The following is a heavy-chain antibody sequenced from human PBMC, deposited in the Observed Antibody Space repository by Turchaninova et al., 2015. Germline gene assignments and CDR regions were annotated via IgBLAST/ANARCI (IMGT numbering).Heavy chain of an antibody. CDR2: INGGGFTT. V-gene: IGHV3-48*03. CDR1: GFTFSSYE. Sequence: GSGGSLVQPGGSLRLSCAASGFTFSSYELNWVRQAPGKGLEWVSYINGGGFTTYYADSVKGRFTISRDHAKNSLYLHLNSLRPEDTAVYYCAREIKRIPCSRAFDFWGQGKVVTVSS. D-gene: IGHD2-15*01. J-gene: IGHJ3*01. CDR3: AREIKRIPCSRAFDF.